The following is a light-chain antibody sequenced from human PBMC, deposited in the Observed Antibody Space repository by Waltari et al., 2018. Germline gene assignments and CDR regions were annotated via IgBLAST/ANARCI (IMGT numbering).Light chain of an antibody. V-gene: IGKV2-30*02. CDR1: QSLVHSDGNTY. CDR2: RVS. Sequence: DVVMTQSPLSLPVTLGQPASISCRSSQSLVHSDGNTYLNWFQQRPGQSPRRLFYRVSNRDSGVPDRFSGSGSGTDFTLKISRVEAEDVGVYYCMQGTHWPWTFCQGTKVEIK. CDR3: MQGTHWPWT. J-gene: IGKJ1*01.